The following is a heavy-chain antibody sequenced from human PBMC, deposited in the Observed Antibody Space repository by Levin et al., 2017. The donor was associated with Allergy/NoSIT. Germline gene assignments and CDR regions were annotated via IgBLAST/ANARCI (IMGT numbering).Heavy chain of an antibody. D-gene: IGHD2-15*01. Sequence: GESLKISCAASGFTFSSYAMSWVRQAPGKGLEWVSAISGSGGSTYYADSVKGRFTISRDNSKNTLYLQMNSLRAEDTAVYYCAKDSSGGWQHPAVYFDYWGQGTLVTVSS. CDR2: ISGSGGST. CDR1: GFTFSSYA. J-gene: IGHJ4*02. CDR3: AKDSSGGWQHPAVYFDY. V-gene: IGHV3-23*01.